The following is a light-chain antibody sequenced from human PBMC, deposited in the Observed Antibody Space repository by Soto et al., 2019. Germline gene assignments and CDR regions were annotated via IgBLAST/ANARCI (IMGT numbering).Light chain of an antibody. V-gene: IGLV2-8*01. CDR2: EVS. J-gene: IGLJ2*01. CDR1: SSDVGGYNY. CDR3: SSYAVSYVV. Sequence: QSALTQPPSASGSPGQSVTISCTGTSSDVGGYNYVSWYQQHPGKAPKLMIYEVSKRPSGVPDRFSGSKSGNTASLPVSGRQAEDEADYYCSSYAVSYVVFGGGTKLTVL.